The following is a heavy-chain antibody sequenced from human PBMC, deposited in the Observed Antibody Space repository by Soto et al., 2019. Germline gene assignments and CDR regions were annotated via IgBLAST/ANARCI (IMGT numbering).Heavy chain of an antibody. J-gene: IGHJ3*02. CDR1: GFTFSSYA. V-gene: IGHV3-64*01. Sequence: GGSLRLSCAASGFTFSSYAMHWVRQAPGKGLEYVSAISSNGGSTYYANSVKGRFTISRDNSKNTLYLQMGSLRAEDMAVYYCASSYDFWSGPDIWGQAPMVTVSS. CDR3: ASSYDFWSGPDI. CDR2: ISSNGGST. D-gene: IGHD3-3*01.